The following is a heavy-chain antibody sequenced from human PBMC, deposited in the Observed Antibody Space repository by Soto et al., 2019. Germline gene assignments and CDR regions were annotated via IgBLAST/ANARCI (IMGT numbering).Heavy chain of an antibody. CDR1: GGSVSSGGYS. V-gene: IGHV4-30-2*05. Sequence: SETLSLTCAVSGGSVSSGGYSWSWIRQPPGKGLEWIGYIYYSGSTYYNPSLKSRVTISVDTSKNQFSLKLSSVTAADTAVYYCARDHVEMATMGAFDIWGQGTMVTVSS. CDR2: IYYSGST. CDR3: ARDHVEMATMGAFDI. D-gene: IGHD5-12*01. J-gene: IGHJ3*02.